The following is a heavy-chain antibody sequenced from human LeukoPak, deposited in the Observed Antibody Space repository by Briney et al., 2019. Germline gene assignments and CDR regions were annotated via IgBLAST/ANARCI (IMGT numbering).Heavy chain of an antibody. CDR2: ISAYNGNT. CDR3: ARETRSPYYYDSSGYLVDY. CDR1: GYTFTSYG. Sequence: ASVKVSCKASGYTFTSYGISWVRQAPGQGLEWMGWISAYNGNTNHAQKLQGRVTMTTDTSTSTAYMELRSLRSDDTAVYYCARETRSPYYYDSSGYLVDYWGQGTLVTVSS. D-gene: IGHD3-22*01. V-gene: IGHV1-18*01. J-gene: IGHJ4*02.